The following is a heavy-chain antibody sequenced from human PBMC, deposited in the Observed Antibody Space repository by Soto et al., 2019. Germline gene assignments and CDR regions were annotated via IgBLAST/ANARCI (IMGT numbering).Heavy chain of an antibody. D-gene: IGHD6-13*01. CDR1: GFTFTSSA. V-gene: IGHV1-58*01. CDR3: AAGTLDSSSWFIYYSFGMDV. Sequence: SVKVSCKASGFTFTSSAVQWVRQARGQRLEWIGWIVVGSGNTNYAQKFQERVTITRDMSTSTAYMELSSLRSEDTAVYYCAAGTLDSSSWFIYYSFGMDVWGQGTTVTVSS. CDR2: IVVGSGNT. J-gene: IGHJ6*02.